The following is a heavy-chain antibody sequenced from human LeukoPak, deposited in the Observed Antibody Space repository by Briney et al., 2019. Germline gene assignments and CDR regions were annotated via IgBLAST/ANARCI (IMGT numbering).Heavy chain of an antibody. CDR2: ISAYNGNT. CDR3: ARVSAEWFGESNY. V-gene: IGHV1-18*04. D-gene: IGHD3-10*01. CDR1: GYTFTSYG. Sequence: VASVNVSCKASGYTFTSYGISWVRQAPGQGLELMGLISAYNGNTNYAQKLQGRVTMTTDTSTSTAYMELRSLRSDDTAVYYCARVSAEWFGESNYWGQGTLVTVSS. J-gene: IGHJ4*02.